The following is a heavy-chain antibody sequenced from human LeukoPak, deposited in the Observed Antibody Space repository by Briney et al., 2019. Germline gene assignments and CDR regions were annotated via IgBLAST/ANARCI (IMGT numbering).Heavy chain of an antibody. V-gene: IGHV1-18*01. D-gene: IGHD2-2*01. Sequence: GASVKVSCKASGYTFTSYGISWVRQAPGQGLEWMGSISAYKGNTNYAQKLQGRVTMTTDTSTSTAYMELRSLRSDDPAVYYCARVRVVVVPAAYYFDYWGQGTLVTVSS. J-gene: IGHJ4*02. CDR3: ARVRVVVVPAAYYFDY. CDR1: GYTFTSYG. CDR2: ISAYKGNT.